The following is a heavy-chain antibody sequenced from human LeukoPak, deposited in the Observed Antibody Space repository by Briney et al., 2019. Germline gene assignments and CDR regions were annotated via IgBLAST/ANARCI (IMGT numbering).Heavy chain of an antibody. CDR2: ISGPGTTI. Sequence: GGSLRLSCAASGFTFSDFYMAWIRQAPAQGLQWLSYISGPGTTIRYADSVKGRISVSRDNSKKLLYLEMNSLSDDDTAVYFCTRDPRNGGFDPWGQGTLVTVSS. J-gene: IGHJ5*02. V-gene: IGHV3-11*01. D-gene: IGHD2-8*01. CDR3: TRDPRNGGFDP. CDR1: GFTFSDFY.